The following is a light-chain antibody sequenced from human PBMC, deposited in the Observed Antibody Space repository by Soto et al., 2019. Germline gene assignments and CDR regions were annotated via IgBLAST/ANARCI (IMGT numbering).Light chain of an antibody. CDR3: KSYAGSNTYV. CDR2: EVV. J-gene: IGLJ1*01. V-gene: IGLV2-8*01. CDR1: KNDIGVYDF. Sequence: QSALTHPPSASGSPGQSVTISCTGTKNDIGVYDFVSWYQHHPGKAPRLIIYEVVQRPSGVPDRFSGSKSGNTASLTVSGLQAADEADYFCKSYAGSNTYVFGSGTKVT.